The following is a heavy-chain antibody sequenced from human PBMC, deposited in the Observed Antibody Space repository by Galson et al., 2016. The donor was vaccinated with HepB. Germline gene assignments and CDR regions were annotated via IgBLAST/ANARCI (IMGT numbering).Heavy chain of an antibody. J-gene: IGHJ4*02. CDR2: VYSSGET. CDR3: AREPHN. Sequence: SETLSPTCSVSGDSITTYFWSWIRQPPGKGLEWIGYVYSSGETNYSPSLKSRLTIPLDTPTNQFTLRLTSFTPTDTAGYYFAREPHNWAKGIRVTVS. CDR1: GDSITTYF. V-gene: IGHV4-59*01.